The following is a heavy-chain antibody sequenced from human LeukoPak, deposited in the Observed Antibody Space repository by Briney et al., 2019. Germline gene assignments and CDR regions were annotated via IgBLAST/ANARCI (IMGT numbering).Heavy chain of an antibody. CDR2: ISSGGRTI. Sequence: GGSLRLSCAASGFTFSDYYMSWIRQAPEKGLEWVSYISSGGRTIYYADSVQGRFTVSRDNAKNSLYLQMNSLRAEDTAVYYCAKDPGLYCSSTSCYIDYWGQGTLVTVSS. V-gene: IGHV3-11*01. CDR1: GFTFSDYY. D-gene: IGHD2-2*02. J-gene: IGHJ4*02. CDR3: AKDPGLYCSSTSCYIDY.